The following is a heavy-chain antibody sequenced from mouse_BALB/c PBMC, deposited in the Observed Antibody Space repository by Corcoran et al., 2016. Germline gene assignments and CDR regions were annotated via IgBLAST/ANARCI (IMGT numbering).Heavy chain of an antibody. CDR1: GFNIKDTY. Sequence: EVQLQQSGAELVKPGDSVKLSCTASGFNIKDTYMHWVKQRPEQGLEWIGRIDPANGNTKYDPKFQGKATMTADTSSNTVYLQLSSLTSEATAVYYCGRSRETNYAVFWGQGPPLTLSS. CDR2: IDPANGNT. D-gene: IGHD2-4*01. J-gene: IGHJ2*01. CDR3: GRSRETNYAVF. V-gene: IGHV14-3*02.